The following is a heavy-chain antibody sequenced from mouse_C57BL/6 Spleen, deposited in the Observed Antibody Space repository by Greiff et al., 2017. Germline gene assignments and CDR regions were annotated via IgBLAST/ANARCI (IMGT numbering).Heavy chain of an antibody. CDR1: GFNIKNTY. CDR2: IDPANGNT. Sequence: EVQLQQSVTELVRPGASVKLSCTASGFNIKNTYMHWVKQRPEQGLEWIGRIDPANGNTKYAPKFQGKATITADTSSNTAYLQLSSLTSEDTAIYYCAPITTVVGPYFDVWGTGTTVTVSS. CDR3: APITTVVGPYFDV. J-gene: IGHJ1*03. D-gene: IGHD1-1*01. V-gene: IGHV14-3*01.